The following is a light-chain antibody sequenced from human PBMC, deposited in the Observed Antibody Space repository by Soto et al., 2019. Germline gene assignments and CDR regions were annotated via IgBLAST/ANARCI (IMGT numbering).Light chain of an antibody. J-gene: IGKJ5*01. CDR2: AAS. CDR1: QNISVY. V-gene: IGKV3-11*01. Sequence: EIVLTQSPATLSLSPGERATLSCRASQNISVYLAWYRQKPGQAPRPLIYAASNRATGIPARFSGSGSGTDFTLTISSLEPEDFAVYYCQQRNNWPPAITFGQGTRLEIK. CDR3: QQRNNWPPAIT.